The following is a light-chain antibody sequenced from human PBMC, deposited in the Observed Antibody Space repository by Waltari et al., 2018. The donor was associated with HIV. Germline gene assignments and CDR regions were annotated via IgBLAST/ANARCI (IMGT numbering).Light chain of an antibody. CDR3: AAWDDSLNAYVV. J-gene: IGLJ2*01. CDR1: RPNIGRNT. V-gene: IGLV1-44*01. Sequence: QSVLTQPPSASGTPGQRVTISCSGSRPNIGRNTVNWYQQLPGTAPKLLIYSNNQRPSGVPDRFSGSKSGTSASLAISGLQSEDEADYYCAAWDDSLNAYVVFGGGTKLTVL. CDR2: SNN.